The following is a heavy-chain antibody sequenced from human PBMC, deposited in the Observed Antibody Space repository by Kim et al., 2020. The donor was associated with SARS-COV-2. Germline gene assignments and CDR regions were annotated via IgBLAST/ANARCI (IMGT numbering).Heavy chain of an antibody. D-gene: IGHD5-18*01. CDR2: IYNSGST. CDR3: ARDEYRYSYGKIENYYYYYGMDV. V-gene: IGHV4-61*01. J-gene: IGHJ6*02. Sequence: SETLSLTCTVSGGSVSSGSYYWSWIRQPPGKGLEWIGYIYNSGSTNYNPSLKSRVTISVDTSKNQFSLKLSSVTAADTAVYYCARDEYRYSYGKIENYYYYYGMDVWGQGTTVTVSS. CDR1: GGSVSSGSYY.